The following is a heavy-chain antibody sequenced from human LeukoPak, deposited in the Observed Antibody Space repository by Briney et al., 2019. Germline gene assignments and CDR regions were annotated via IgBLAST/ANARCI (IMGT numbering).Heavy chain of an antibody. V-gene: IGHV2-5*02. CDR3: AHSPLGHCSSTSCTYYYYFDY. D-gene: IGHD2-2*01. CDR1: GFSLSTSGVG. J-gene: IGHJ4*02. Sequence: SGPTLVKPTQTLTLTCTFSGFSLSTSGVGVGWIRQPPGKALEWLALIYWDDDKRYSPSLKSRLTITKDTSKNQVVLTMTNMDPVDTATYYCAHSPLGHCSSTSCTYYYYFDYWGQGTLVTVSS. CDR2: IYWDDDK.